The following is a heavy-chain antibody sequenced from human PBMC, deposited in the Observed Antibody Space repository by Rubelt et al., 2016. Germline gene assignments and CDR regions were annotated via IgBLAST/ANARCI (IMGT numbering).Heavy chain of an antibody. CDR2: IWYDGSNK. J-gene: IGHJ5*02. CDR3: ARDTAAGTEWFDP. Sequence: QVQLVESGGGVVQPGRSLRLSCAASGFTFSSYGMHWVRQAPGKGLEWVAVIWYDGSNKYYADSVKGRFTISRDNSKNTLYLQMNSLRAEDTAVYYCARDTAAGTEWFDPWGQGTLVTVSP. D-gene: IGHD6-13*01. CDR1: GFTFSSYG. V-gene: IGHV3-33*01.